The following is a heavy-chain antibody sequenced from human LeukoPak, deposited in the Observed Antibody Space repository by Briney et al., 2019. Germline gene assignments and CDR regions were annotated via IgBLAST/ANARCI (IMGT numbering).Heavy chain of an antibody. CDR3: AREQPYLGDPTMVRGVIQNAFDI. D-gene: IGHD3-10*01. V-gene: IGHV3-21*01. CDR1: GFTFSSYS. CDR2: ISSSSSYI. J-gene: IGHJ4*02. Sequence: MAGGSLRLSCAASGFTFSSYSMNWVRQAPGKGLEWVSSISSSSSYIYYADSVKGRFTISRDNAKNSLYLQMNSLRAEDTAVYYCAREQPYLGDPTMVRGVIQNAFDIWGQGTLVPVSS.